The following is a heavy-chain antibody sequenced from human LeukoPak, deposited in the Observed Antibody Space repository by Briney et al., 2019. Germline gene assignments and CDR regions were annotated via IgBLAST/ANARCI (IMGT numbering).Heavy chain of an antibody. CDR3: AKDGSYSGSPYYFDY. CDR1: GFTFSSYA. V-gene: IGHV3-23*01. Sequence: PGGSLRLSCAASGFTFSSYAMSWVRQAPGKGLEWVSAISGSGGSTYYADSVKGRFTISRDNSKNTLYLQMNSLRAEDTAVYYCAKDGSYSGSPYYFDYRGQGTLVTVSS. D-gene: IGHD1-26*01. J-gene: IGHJ4*02. CDR2: ISGSGGST.